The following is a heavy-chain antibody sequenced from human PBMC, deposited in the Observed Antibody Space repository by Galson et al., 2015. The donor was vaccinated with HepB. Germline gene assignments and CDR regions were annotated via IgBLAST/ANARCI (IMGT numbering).Heavy chain of an antibody. J-gene: IGHJ4*02. CDR3: AGRTRAPYQLLN. Sequence: SLRHSCAASGFTFSSYSMNWVRQAPGKGLEWVSSISSSNNYIYYADSVKGRFTISRDNAKNSLYLQMNSLRAEDTAVYYCAGRTRAPYQLLNWGQGTLVTVSS. CDR1: GFTFSSYS. D-gene: IGHD2-2*01. CDR2: ISSSNNYI. V-gene: IGHV3-21*01.